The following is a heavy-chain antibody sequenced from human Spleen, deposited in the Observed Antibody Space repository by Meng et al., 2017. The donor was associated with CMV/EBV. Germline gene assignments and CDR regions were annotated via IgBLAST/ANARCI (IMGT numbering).Heavy chain of an antibody. CDR1: DSSITSNYF. J-gene: IGHJ4*02. Sequence: SETLSLTCTVADSSITSNYFWAWIRQPPGKGLEWIGSIFHTGSTSYSPSLNSRFIISIDTSKNQFYLTLNSVTAADTAVYYCARERDGAGSYRIRYFDNWGQGTKVTVSS. D-gene: IGHD3-10*01. CDR2: IFHTGST. V-gene: IGHV4-38-2*02. CDR3: ARERDGAGSYRIRYFDN.